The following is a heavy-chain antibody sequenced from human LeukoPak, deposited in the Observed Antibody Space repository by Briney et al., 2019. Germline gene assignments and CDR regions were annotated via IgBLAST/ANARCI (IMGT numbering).Heavy chain of an antibody. D-gene: IGHD5-18*01. V-gene: IGHV4-31*03. CDR3: ARSGYSYGYYAY. CDR1: GGSIGSGGYY. CDR2: IYYSGST. J-gene: IGHJ4*02. Sequence: PSQTLSLTCTVSGGSIGSGGYYWSWIRQHPGKGLEWIGYIYYSGSTYYNPSLKSRVTISVDTSKNQFSLKVSSVTAADTAVYYCARSGYSYGYYAYWGPGTLVTVSS.